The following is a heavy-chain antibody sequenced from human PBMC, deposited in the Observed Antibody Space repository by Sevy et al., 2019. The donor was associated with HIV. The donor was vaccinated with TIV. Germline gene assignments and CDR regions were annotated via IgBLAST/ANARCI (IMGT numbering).Heavy chain of an antibody. CDR3: AKDGGRNWDQFFFDS. CDR2: ISGTGGST. J-gene: IGHJ4*02. Sequence: GGSLRLSCEASGFTFSSYGMSWVRQAPGKGLEWVSYISGTGGSTDYADSVKGRFTISRDNSKNTLYIHMISPRAEDTAVYFCAKDGGRNWDQFFFDSWGQGTLVTVSS. D-gene: IGHD7-27*01. V-gene: IGHV3-23*01. CDR1: GFTFSSYG.